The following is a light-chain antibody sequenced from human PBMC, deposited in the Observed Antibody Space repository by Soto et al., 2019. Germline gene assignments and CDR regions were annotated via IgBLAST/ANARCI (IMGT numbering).Light chain of an antibody. CDR1: SSDVGGYAY. J-gene: IGLJ1*01. CDR3: CSYAGSYTHV. Sequence: QSVLTQPASVSGSPGQSITISCTGTSSDVGGYAYVSWYQQYPGKAPKLVISEVSNRPSGVSHRFSGSRSGNTASLTIYGLQAEDEADYHCCSYAGSYTHVFGTGTKLTVL. CDR2: EVS. V-gene: IGLV2-14*01.